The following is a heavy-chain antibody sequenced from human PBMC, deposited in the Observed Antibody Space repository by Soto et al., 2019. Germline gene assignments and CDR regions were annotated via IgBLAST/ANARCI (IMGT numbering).Heavy chain of an antibody. J-gene: IGHJ4*02. V-gene: IGHV3-23*01. D-gene: IGHD6-13*01. CDR1: GFSFSNYA. CDR3: AKNRERDAWYEEY. Sequence: EVQLLESGGGLVQPGGSLRLSCVAAGFSFSNYAMTWVRQAQGKGLEWVSVISGSDGRTYYADSVKGLFTISRDNSKNTRYLQMNSLRAEDTAAYYCAKNRERDAWYEEYWGQGTLVTVSS. CDR2: ISGSDGRT.